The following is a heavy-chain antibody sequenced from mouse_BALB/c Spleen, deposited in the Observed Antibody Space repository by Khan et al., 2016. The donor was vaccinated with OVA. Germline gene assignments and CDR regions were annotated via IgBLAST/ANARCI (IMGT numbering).Heavy chain of an antibody. Sequence: QVQLKESGPGLVAPSQTLSITCTVSGFSLSNYGVHWVRQPPGKGLEWLGVIWAGGSTNHNSALMSRLSISKDDSKSQVFLKMNSLQTDDTAMDYCARALYNGAWFAYWGQGTLVTVSA. D-gene: IGHD1-3*01. J-gene: IGHJ3*01. CDR1: GFSLSNYG. CDR3: ARALYNGAWFAY. CDR2: IWAGGST. V-gene: IGHV2-9*02.